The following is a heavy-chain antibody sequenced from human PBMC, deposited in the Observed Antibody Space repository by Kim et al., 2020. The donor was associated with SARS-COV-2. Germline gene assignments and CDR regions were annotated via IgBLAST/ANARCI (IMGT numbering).Heavy chain of an antibody. J-gene: IGHJ6*03. CDR2: INHSGST. CDR3: ARGWYSSSFYYYYYMDL. V-gene: IGHV4-34*01. CDR1: GGSFSGYY. D-gene: IGHD6-6*01. Sequence: SETLSLTCAVYGGSFSGYYWSWIRQPPGKGLEWIGEINHSGSTNYNPSLKSRVTISVDTSKNQFSLKLSSVTAADTAVYYCARGWYSSSFYYYYYMDLWG.